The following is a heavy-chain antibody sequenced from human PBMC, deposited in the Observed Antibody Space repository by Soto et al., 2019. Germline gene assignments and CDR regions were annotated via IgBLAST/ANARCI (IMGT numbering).Heavy chain of an antibody. CDR1: GFTFSSYA. V-gene: IGHV3-30-3*01. J-gene: IGHJ4*02. Sequence: QVQLVESGGGVVQPGRSLRLSCAASGFTFSSYAMHWVRQAPGKGLEWVAVISYDGSNKYYADSVKGRFTISRDNSKNPLYLQMNSLRAEDTAVYCCARDPFDYWGQGTLVTVSS. CDR2: ISYDGSNK. CDR3: ARDPFDY.